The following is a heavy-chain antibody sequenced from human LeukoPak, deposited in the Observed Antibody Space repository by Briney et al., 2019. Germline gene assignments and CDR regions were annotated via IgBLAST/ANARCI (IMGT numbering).Heavy chain of an antibody. J-gene: IGHJ4*02. CDR2: ISASGFST. V-gene: IGHV3-23*01. CDR1: GFTFSSYG. D-gene: IGHD3-9*01. CDR3: AKSTTSGTTGYRAD. Sequence: PGRSLRLSCAASGFTFSSYGMSWVRQAPGKGLEWVSTISASGFSTYFADSVKGRFTISRDSSRNTLYLQMDSLRAEDTALYYCAKSTTSGTTGYRADWGQGTLSPSPQ.